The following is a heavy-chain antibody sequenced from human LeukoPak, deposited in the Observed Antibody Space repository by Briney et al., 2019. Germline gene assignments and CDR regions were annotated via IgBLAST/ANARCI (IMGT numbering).Heavy chain of an antibody. Sequence: SETLSLTCTVSRGSIRSSSYYWGWIRQPPGEGLEWIGSIYYSGSTNYNPSLKSRVTISVDTSKNQFSLKLSSVTAADTAVYYCARDPPYDSNGYLHYWGQGTLVTVSS. CDR3: ARDPPYDSNGYLHY. CDR1: RGSIRSSSYY. V-gene: IGHV4-39*02. D-gene: IGHD3-22*01. J-gene: IGHJ4*02. CDR2: IYYSGST.